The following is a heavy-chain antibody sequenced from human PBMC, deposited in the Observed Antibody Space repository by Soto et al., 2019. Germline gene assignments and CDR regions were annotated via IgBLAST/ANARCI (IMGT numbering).Heavy chain of an antibody. CDR2: ISSSGNII. J-gene: IGHJ4*02. D-gene: IGHD4-17*01. CDR3: ARTDSGGKWTPY. V-gene: IGHV3-11*01. Sequence: QVQLVESGGGLVKPGGSLRLSCAASGFTFSDYYMSWIRQAPGKGLEWVSYISSSGNIIYYADSVKGRFTISRDNAKNSLYLKVNSLRAEYTAVYYCARTDSGGKWTPYWGQGTMVTVSS. CDR1: GFTFSDYY.